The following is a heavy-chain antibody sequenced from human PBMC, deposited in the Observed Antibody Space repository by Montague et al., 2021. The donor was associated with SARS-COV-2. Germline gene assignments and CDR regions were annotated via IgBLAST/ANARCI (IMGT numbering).Heavy chain of an antibody. J-gene: IGHJ4*02. D-gene: IGHD1-1*01. V-gene: IGHV4-61*01. Sequence: SETQSLTCTVSGASVASGNSYWSWIRQPPGKGLEWIGYMYYTGHTNYNPSLESRVTMPVDPSKSQFSLTLTSVTAADTAVYYCARSRPNVHPRPGFDYWGQGALVTGSA. CDR2: MYYTGHT. CDR1: GASVASGNSY. CDR3: ARSRPNVHPRPGFDY.